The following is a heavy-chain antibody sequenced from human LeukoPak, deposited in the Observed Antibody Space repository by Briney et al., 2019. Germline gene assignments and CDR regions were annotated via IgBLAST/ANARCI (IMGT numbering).Heavy chain of an antibody. CDR1: GNYR. D-gene: IGHD2-2*01. J-gene: IGHJ4*02. CDR2: IKSDGSWT. V-gene: IGHV3-74*01. Sequence: GGSLRLSCAASGNYRMHWVRQAPGKGLVWVSHIKSDGSWTSYADSVKGRFTISKDNAKNTVYLKMNNLRAEDTAVYYCVSFYETYWGRGTLVTVSS. CDR3: VSFYETY.